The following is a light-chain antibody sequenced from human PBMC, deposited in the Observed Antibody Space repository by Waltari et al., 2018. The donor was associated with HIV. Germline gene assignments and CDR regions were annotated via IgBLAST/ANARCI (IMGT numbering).Light chain of an antibody. CDR1: NMGSES. CDR3: QVRYGSGDHSRV. CDR2: DDR. J-gene: IGLJ3*02. Sequence: SYVLTQPPSVSLAPGQTAGITCGRANMGSESEQGYQQKPGQAPVLVVYDDRDRPSGIPERFSGANSGNTATLTISRVEAGDEADYYCQVRYGSGDHSRVFGGGTKLTVL. V-gene: IGLV3-21*02.